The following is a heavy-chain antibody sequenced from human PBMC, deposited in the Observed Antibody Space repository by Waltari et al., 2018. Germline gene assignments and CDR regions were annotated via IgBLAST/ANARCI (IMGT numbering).Heavy chain of an antibody. CDR2: IGGSGGST. V-gene: IGHV3-23*01. CDR3: TKDFPPPHCSGSSCYLN. Sequence: EVQLLESGGGLVQPGGSLRLSCAASGLPFSSFAMSWVRQAPGRGLEWVAAIGGSGGSTYSEDTERGRSTISRDNSKNTLYLQMSSRGADDTAVYYCTKDFPPPHCSGSSCYLNWGQGTLVTVSS. J-gene: IGHJ1*01. D-gene: IGHD2-15*01. CDR1: GLPFSSFA.